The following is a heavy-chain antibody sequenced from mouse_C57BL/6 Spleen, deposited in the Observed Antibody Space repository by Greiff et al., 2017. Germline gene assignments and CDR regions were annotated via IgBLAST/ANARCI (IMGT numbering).Heavy chain of an antibody. V-gene: IGHV1-15*01. CDR1: GYTFTDYE. D-gene: IGHD1-1*01. J-gene: IGHJ1*03. CDR2: IDPETGGT. CDR3: TRSFITTVVARGYFDV. Sequence: VQLQQSGAELVRPGASVTLSCKASGYTFTDYEMHWVKQTPVHGLEWIGAIDPETGGTAYNQKFKGEAILTADKSSSTAYMELRSLTSEDSAVYYCTRSFITTVVARGYFDVWGTGTTVTGSS.